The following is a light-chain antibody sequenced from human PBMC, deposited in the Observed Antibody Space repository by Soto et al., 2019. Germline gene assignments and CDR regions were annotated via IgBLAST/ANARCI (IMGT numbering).Light chain of an antibody. CDR3: QQYGSSTIT. Sequence: EILITQATATLYVSPGERVTLSCRASQSVSSNVAWYQQKPGQAPRLLIYGASSRATGIPARFSGSGAGTEFTLTISRLEPEDFAVYYCQQYGSSTITFGQGTRLEIK. J-gene: IGKJ5*01. CDR1: QSVSSN. V-gene: IGKV3-15*01. CDR2: GAS.